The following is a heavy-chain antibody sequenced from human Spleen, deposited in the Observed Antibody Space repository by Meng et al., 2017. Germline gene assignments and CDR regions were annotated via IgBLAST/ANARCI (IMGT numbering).Heavy chain of an antibody. V-gene: IGHV4-38-2*02. Sequence: SETLSLTCTVSGYQITTAYYWGWIRQPPGKALEWIGSVYHSGTTYSNPSLKSRFTIPVDTSKNQFSLKLSSVTAADTAVYYCGGWWELVLKGSQGNSYHGVDVWGQGTTVTVSS. J-gene: IGHJ6*02. CDR2: VYHSGTT. D-gene: IGHD1-26*01. CDR3: GGWWELVLKGSQGNSYHGVDV. CDR1: GYQITTAYY.